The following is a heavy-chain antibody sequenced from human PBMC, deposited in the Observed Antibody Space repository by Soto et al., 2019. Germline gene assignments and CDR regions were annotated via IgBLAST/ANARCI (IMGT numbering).Heavy chain of an antibody. CDR2: IYYSGST. J-gene: IGHJ4*02. CDR3: SSMITFGGQYYFDY. CDR1: GGSISSSSYY. V-gene: IGHV4-39*01. D-gene: IGHD3-16*01. Sequence: SETLSLTCTVSGGSISSSSYYWGWIRQPPGKGLEWIGSIYYSGSTYYNPSLKSRVTISVDTSKNQFSLKLSSVTAADTAVYYSSSMITFGGQYYFDYWGQGTLVTVSS.